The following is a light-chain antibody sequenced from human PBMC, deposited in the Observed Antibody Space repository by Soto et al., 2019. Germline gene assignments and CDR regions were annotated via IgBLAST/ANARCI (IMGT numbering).Light chain of an antibody. CDR3: QQYGSSPFT. CDR1: QSVSSSY. Sequence: EIVLTQSPGTLSLSPGERATLSCRASQSVSSSYLAWYQQKPGQAPRLLIYGASSRATGIPDRFSGSGSGRDFTLTISRLEPDDFAVSYCQQYGSSPFTFGPGTNVDIK. CDR2: GAS. V-gene: IGKV3-20*01. J-gene: IGKJ3*01.